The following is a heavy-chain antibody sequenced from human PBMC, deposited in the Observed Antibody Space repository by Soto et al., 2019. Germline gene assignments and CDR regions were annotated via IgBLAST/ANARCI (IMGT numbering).Heavy chain of an antibody. V-gene: IGHV4-31*03. CDR2: IYYSGST. CDR1: GGSISSGGYY. D-gene: IGHD3-10*01. Sequence: QVQLQESGPGLVKPSQTLSLTCTVSGGSISSGGYYWSWIRQHPGKGLEWIGYIYYSGSTYYNPSLKSRVTISVDTSKNQFSLKLSSVTAADTAVYYGAVGYYGSGSSPRRYFDYLVQGTLVTVSS. J-gene: IGHJ4*02. CDR3: AVGYYGSGSSPRRYFDY.